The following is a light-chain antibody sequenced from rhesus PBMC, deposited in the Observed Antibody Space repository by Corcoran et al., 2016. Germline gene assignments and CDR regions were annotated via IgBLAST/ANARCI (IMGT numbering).Light chain of an antibody. V-gene: IGKV1-33*02. Sequence: DIQMSQSPSSLSASVGDKVTITCRASQGISNALAWYQQKPGKAPKLLIYAASSLESGVPSRFSGIRSGTDFPFTISSLKPEDFATYYCQQGYSTPHSFGQGTKVEIK. CDR2: AAS. CDR3: QQGYSTPHS. CDR1: QGISNA. J-gene: IGKJ2*01.